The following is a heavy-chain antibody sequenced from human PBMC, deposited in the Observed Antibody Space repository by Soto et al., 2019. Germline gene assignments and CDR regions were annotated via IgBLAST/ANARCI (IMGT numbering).Heavy chain of an antibody. CDR3: AHGRFGENAFDI. CDR2: IYWDDDK. J-gene: IGHJ3*02. V-gene: IGHV2-5*02. Sequence: QITLKESGPTLVKPTQTLTLTCTFSGFSLSTSGVGVGWIRQPPGKAMEWLALIYWDDDKRYSPSLKSRLTITNHTPKNQVVLTMTNMDPVDTATYYCAHGRFGENAFDIWGQGTMVTVSS. CDR1: GFSLSTSGVG. D-gene: IGHD3-10*01.